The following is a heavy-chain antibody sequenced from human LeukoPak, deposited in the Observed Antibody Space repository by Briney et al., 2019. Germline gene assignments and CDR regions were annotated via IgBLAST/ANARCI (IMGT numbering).Heavy chain of an antibody. CDR1: GFTFSSYW. Sequence: GGSLRLSCAASGFTFSSYWMSWVRQAPGKGLEWVANIKQDGSEKYYVDPVKGRFTISRDNAKNSLYLQMNSLRAEDTAVYFCATGGYTYTHWGQGTLVTVSS. V-gene: IGHV3-7*03. CDR2: IKQDGSEK. D-gene: IGHD5-18*01. CDR3: ATGGYTYTH. J-gene: IGHJ4*02.